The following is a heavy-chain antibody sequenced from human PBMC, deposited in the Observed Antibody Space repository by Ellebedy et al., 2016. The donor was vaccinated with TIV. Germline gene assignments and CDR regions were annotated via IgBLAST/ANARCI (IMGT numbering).Heavy chain of an antibody. CDR1: GFMFSNYW. Sequence: GGSLRLSXAASGFMFSNYWMSWVRQAPGKGLEWVANIKQNGNKDGSDKHYVDSVKGRFTVSRDNAKNSLYLQMNSLRADDTAVYYCARGFRVGSGYFAMDVWGQGTTVTVSS. CDR3: ARGFRVGSGYFAMDV. J-gene: IGHJ6*02. CDR2: IKQNGNKDGSDK. V-gene: IGHV3-7*03. D-gene: IGHD2/OR15-2a*01.